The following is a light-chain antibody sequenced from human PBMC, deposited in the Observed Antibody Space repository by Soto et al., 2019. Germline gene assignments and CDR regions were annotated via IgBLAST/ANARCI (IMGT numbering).Light chain of an antibody. CDR3: QQYGSSPTWT. J-gene: IGKJ1*01. CDR2: AAS. CDR1: ESVDFH. Sequence: VLTQYPATLSLSPGKRATLSCRASESVDFHLAWYQQKPGQAPRLLIYAASTRATGIPDRFSGSGSGTDFTLTISRLEPEDFAVYYCQQYGSSPTWTFGQGTKVDIK. V-gene: IGKV3-20*01.